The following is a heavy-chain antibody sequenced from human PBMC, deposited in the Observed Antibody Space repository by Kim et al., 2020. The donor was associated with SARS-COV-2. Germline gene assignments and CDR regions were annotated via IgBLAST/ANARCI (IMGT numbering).Heavy chain of an antibody. D-gene: IGHD6-13*01. CDR3: AKSRLAAAGTCAFDI. CDR2: IRDSDEKT. J-gene: IGHJ3*02. CDR1: GFTFNNDP. Sequence: GGSLRLSCAASGFTFNNDPMSWVRQAPEKRLEWASTIRDSDEKTYYADSVKGRFTISRDTSKNTLYLHMNSLRAEDTAIYYCAKSRLAAAGTCAFDIWGQGTVVTVS. V-gene: IGHV3-23*01.